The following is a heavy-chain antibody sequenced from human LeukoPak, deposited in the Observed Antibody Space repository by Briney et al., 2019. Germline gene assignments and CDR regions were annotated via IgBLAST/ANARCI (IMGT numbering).Heavy chain of an antibody. CDR3: AREYSSSSWTVEVNYFDY. D-gene: IGHD6-13*01. J-gene: IGHJ4*02. V-gene: IGHV4-59*08. Sequence: SETLSLTCTVSGGSISSYYWSWIRQSPGKGLEWIGYIYYSGNTNYNPSLKRRVNISVDTSKNQFHLNLSSVTAADTAVYYCAREYSSSSWTVEVNYFDYWGQGTLVTVSS. CDR1: GGSISSYY. CDR2: IYYSGNT.